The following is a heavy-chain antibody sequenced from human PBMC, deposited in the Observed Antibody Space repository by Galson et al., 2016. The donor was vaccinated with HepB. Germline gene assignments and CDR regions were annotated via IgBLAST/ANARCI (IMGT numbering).Heavy chain of an antibody. V-gene: IGHV3-53*01. J-gene: IGHJ4*02. CDR2: IYTTDNT. CDR1: GFTGSINY. Sequence: SLRLSCAASGFTGSINYLSWVRQAPGKGLEWVSCIYTTDNTYYADFVKGRFTISRDRYQNTLYLQMNSLREEDTAVYYCARDLTFWGQGTLVIVSS. CDR3: ARDLTF.